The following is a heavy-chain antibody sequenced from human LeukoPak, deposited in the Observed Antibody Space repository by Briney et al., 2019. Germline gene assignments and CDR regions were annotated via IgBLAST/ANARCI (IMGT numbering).Heavy chain of an antibody. Sequence: GGSLRLSCAASGNYWMHWVRQAPGKGLVWVSHINSDGSWTSYADSVKGRFTISKDNAKSTVYLQMNSLRAEDTAVYYCVSFYETYWGRGTLVTVSS. V-gene: IGHV3-74*01. CDR3: VSFYETY. CDR2: INSDGSWT. CDR1: GNYW. J-gene: IGHJ4*02. D-gene: IGHD2/OR15-2a*01.